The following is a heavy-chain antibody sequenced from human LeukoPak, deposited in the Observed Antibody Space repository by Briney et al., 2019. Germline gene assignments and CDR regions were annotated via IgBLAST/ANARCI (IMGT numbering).Heavy chain of an antibody. CDR3: LRGDRRDY. Sequence: PGGSLRLSCAASGFTFSSYGMSWVRQAPGKGLEWVSAISGSGGSTYYADSVKGRFIISRDNAKDSLYLQMNGLRVEDTAVFYCLRGDRRDYWGQGTLVTVSS. CDR2: ISGSGGST. V-gene: IGHV3-23*01. CDR1: GFTFSSYG. J-gene: IGHJ4*02.